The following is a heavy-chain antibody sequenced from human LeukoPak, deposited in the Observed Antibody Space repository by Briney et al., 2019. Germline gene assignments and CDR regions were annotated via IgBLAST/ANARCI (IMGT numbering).Heavy chain of an antibody. CDR3: ARDGYYYGSGSYFFNWFDP. D-gene: IGHD3-10*01. CDR1: GYTFTGYY. J-gene: IGHJ5*02. Sequence: GASVKVSCKASGYTFTGYYMHWVRQAPGQGLEGMGWINPNSGGTNYAQKFQGRVTMTRDTSSSTAYMALSSLRSADTAVYYCARDGYYYGSGSYFFNWFDPWGQGTLVTVSS. CDR2: INPNSGGT. V-gene: IGHV1-2*02.